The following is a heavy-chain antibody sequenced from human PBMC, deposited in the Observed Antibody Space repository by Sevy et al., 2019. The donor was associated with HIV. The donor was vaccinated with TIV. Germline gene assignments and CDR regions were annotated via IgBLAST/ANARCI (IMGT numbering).Heavy chain of an antibody. CDR3: TRWKAAQSIFDY. Sequence: GESLKISCTASGLTFGDYCMSWVRQAQGKGLEWVAFLKSDVYGGAVDHAGSVRGRFVISRDDSKTIAYLQMNDLKTEDTGVYYCTRWKAAQSIFDYWGQGALVTVSS. CDR2: LKSDVYGGAV. J-gene: IGHJ4*02. CDR1: GLTFGDYC. V-gene: IGHV3-49*04. D-gene: IGHD6-13*01.